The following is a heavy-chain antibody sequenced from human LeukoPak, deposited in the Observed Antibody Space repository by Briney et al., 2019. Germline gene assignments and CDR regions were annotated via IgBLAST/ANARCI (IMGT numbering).Heavy chain of an antibody. Sequence: GGSLRLSCAASGFTFSSYWMHWVRQAPGKGLVWVSCINSDGSTTTYADSVKGRFTISRDNAKNTLYLQMNSLRAEDTAVYYCARVCIGCYSKDYWGQGTLVSVSS. D-gene: IGHD2-15*01. V-gene: IGHV3-74*03. CDR2: INSDGSTT. CDR1: GFTFSSYW. J-gene: IGHJ4*02. CDR3: ARVCIGCYSKDY.